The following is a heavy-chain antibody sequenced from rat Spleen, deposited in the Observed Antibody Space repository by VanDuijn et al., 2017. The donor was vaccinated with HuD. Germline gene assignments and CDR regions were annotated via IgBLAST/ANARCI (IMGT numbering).Heavy chain of an antibody. CDR1: GHSISSSYR. V-gene: IGHV3-3*01. CDR2: INSAGST. Sequence: EVQLQESGPGLVKPSQSLSLTCSVTGHSISSSYRWNWIRKFPGNRLEWMGYINSAGSTNYNPSLKSRISITRDTSKNQFFLQLNSVTTEDTATYYCARFYYGYTYDYFDYWGQGVMVTVSS. J-gene: IGHJ2*01. D-gene: IGHD1-9*01. CDR3: ARFYYGYTYDYFDY.